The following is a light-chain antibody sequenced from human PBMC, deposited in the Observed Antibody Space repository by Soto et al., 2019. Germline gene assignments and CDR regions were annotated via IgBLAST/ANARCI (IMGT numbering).Light chain of an antibody. V-gene: IGKV1-5*01. J-gene: IGKJ1*01. Sequence: DIQWPLSPSTVSSSVGDSVTLSCRASQSITTWFASYQQRTRKPPTLLIYDVSSLQTGVPSRFSGSGSGTEFTLTISSLQPDDFATYYCQHYKMYSPWTFGQGTKVDIK. CDR3: QHYKMYSPWT. CDR1: QSITTW. CDR2: DVS.